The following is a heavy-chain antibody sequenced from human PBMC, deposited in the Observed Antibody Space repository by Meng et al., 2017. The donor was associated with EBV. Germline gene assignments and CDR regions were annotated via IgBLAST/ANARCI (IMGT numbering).Heavy chain of an antibody. Sequence: QLGESGGDVKKPGASVKVSGNVSGHTFTSYDINWVRQATGQGLEWMGWMNPNSGNTGYAQKFQGRVTMTRNTSISTAYMELSSLRSEDTAVYYCARGRGVYCSGGSCYPGWFDPWGQGTLVTVFS. J-gene: IGHJ5*02. CDR2: MNPNSGNT. CDR3: ARGRGVYCSGGSCYPGWFDP. D-gene: IGHD2-15*01. V-gene: IGHV1-8*01. CDR1: GHTFTSYD.